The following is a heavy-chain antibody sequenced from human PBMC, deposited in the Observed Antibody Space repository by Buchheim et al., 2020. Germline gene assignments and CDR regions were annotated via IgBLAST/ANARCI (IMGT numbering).Heavy chain of an antibody. CDR1: GFTFSSYA. J-gene: IGHJ4*02. Sequence: EVQLLESGGGLVQPGGSLRLSCAASGFTFSSYAMTWVRQAPEKGLEWVSAISGSGGSTYYADSVKGRFTISRDNSKNTLYLQMNSLRAEDTAVYYCAKTYYYDSSGYYPLYYFDYWGQGTL. CDR2: ISGSGGST. V-gene: IGHV3-23*01. D-gene: IGHD3-22*01. CDR3: AKTYYYDSSGYYPLYYFDY.